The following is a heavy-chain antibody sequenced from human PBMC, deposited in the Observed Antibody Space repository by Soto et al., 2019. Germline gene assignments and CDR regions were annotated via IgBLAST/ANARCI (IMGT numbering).Heavy chain of an antibody. Sequence: GGSLRLSCAASGFTFSSYGMHWVRQAPGKGLEWVAVIWYDGSNKYYADSVKGRFTISRDNSKNTLYLQMNSLRAEDTAVYYCAREFGVAARRNYYYYGMDVWGQGTTVTVSS. J-gene: IGHJ6*02. D-gene: IGHD6-6*01. CDR1: GFTFSSYG. CDR3: AREFGVAARRNYYYYGMDV. V-gene: IGHV3-33*01. CDR2: IWYDGSNK.